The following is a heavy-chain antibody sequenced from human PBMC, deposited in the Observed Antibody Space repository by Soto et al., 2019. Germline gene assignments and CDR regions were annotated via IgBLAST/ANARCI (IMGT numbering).Heavy chain of an antibody. Sequence: VQVEQSEAEAKQPGSAVKLSCKVSGVTFSNAAFSWVRQAPGQGLEWMGGIITIFGGVKDAQKFPAGVKLTEDEMTDLVYIEVTSLLIDATAVYLCARGGEFRHQVGTTEFFGRDVLGPGTTITVSS. J-gene: IGHJ6*02. D-gene: IGHD1-1*01. CDR3: ARGGEFRHQVGTTEFFGRDV. V-gene: IGHV1-69*01. CDR2: IITIFGGV. CDR1: GVTFSNAA.